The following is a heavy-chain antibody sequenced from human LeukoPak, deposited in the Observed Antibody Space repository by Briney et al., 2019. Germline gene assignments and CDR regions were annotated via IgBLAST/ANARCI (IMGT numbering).Heavy chain of an antibody. V-gene: IGHV3-23*01. CDR1: EFSFGSYA. J-gene: IGHJ6*03. D-gene: IGHD1-26*01. CDR3: AKGGGSYFRRVTYYYYYMDV. CDR2: ISGSGDST. Sequence: GGSLRLSCAASEFSFGSYAMSWVRQAPGKGLQWVSGISGSGDSTYYADSVNGRFTISRDNSKNTLYLQMLSLRAEYTAVYYCAKGGGSYFRRVTYYYYYMDVWGKGTTVTVSS.